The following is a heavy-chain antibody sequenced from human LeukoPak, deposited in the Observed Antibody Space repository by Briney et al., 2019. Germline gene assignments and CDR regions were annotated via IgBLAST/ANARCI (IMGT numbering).Heavy chain of an antibody. Sequence: ASVKVSCKASGYTFTSYDINWVRRATGQGLEWMGWMNPNSGNTGYAQKFQGRVTMTRNTSISTAYMELSSLRSEDTAVYYCARGLLNYDFWSDPFDYWGQGTLVTVSS. J-gene: IGHJ4*02. CDR3: ARGLLNYDFWSDPFDY. CDR2: MNPNSGNT. V-gene: IGHV1-8*01. D-gene: IGHD3-3*01. CDR1: GYTFTSYD.